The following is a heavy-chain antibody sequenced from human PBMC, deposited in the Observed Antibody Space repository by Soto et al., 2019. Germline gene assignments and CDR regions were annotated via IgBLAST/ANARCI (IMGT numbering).Heavy chain of an antibody. CDR1: GGTISSYA. Sequence: SAEKVSCKASGGTISSYAISWVRQPPGRGLEWMGGIIPIFGTANYAQKFQGRVTMTRNTSISTAYMELSSLRSGDTAVSYCARGRWGGYCSSTRCYIFDYWGQGTLVTVSS. D-gene: IGHD2-2*02. J-gene: IGHJ4*02. V-gene: IGHV1-69*06. CDR3: ARGRWGGYCSSTRCYIFDY. CDR2: IIPIFGTA.